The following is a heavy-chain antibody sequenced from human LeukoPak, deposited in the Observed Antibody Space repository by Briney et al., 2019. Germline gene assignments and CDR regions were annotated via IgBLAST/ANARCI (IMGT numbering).Heavy chain of an antibody. CDR3: ARLGMHERWLQLVDY. J-gene: IGHJ4*02. CDR2: ISSSSTI. Sequence: GGSLRLSCAASGFTFSSYSMNWVRQAPGKGLEWVSYISSSSTIYYADSVKGRFTISRDNAKNSLYLQMNSLRAEDTAVYYCARLGMHERWLQLVDYWGQGALVTVSS. D-gene: IGHD5-24*01. V-gene: IGHV3-48*04. CDR1: GFTFSSYS.